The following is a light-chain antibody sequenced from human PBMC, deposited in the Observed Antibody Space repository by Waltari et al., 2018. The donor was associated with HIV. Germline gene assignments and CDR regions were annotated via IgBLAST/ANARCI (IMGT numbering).Light chain of an antibody. CDR2: GTS. Sequence: DVQMTQPPSSLPASIGYRVLIPCRASQDITVFLAWFQHRPGTAPKSLIYGTSTLQSGVPSSKFTGSGSGTEFTLTITNLQPEDTGTYYCQQYSAYPLTFGGGTKVEI. CDR1: QDITVF. J-gene: IGKJ4*01. V-gene: IGKV1-16*02. CDR3: QQYSAYPLT.